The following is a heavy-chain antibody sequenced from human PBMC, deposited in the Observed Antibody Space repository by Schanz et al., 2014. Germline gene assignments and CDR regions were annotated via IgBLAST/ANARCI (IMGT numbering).Heavy chain of an antibody. Sequence: QAQLVESGGGVVQPGRSLRLSCAASGFNFSNYDIHWVRQAPGKGLEWVALIYYNGTNKYYADSVKGRFTISRDNSQNTLNLQMNTLRTEDTAIFYCAKELNRRGGQTNFYYYYGMDVWGQGTTVTVSS. CDR3: AKELNRRGGQTNFYYYYGMDV. CDR2: IYYNGTNK. V-gene: IGHV3-30*18. D-gene: IGHD5-12*01. CDR1: GFNFSNYD. J-gene: IGHJ6*02.